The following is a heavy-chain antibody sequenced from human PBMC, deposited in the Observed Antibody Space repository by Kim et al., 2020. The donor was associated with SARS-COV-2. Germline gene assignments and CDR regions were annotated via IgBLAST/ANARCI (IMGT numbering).Heavy chain of an antibody. CDR1: GFIFSNYG. CDR3: VKEALVRRSTWDDS. CDR2: VSYDGKVQ. D-gene: IGHD2-2*01. Sequence: GGSLRLSCAAFGFIFSNYGMHWLRPAPGKGLEWVAVVSYDGKVQYYGDSVKGRFTTSRDNSKNTVYLQMNSLRVEDTAVYFCVKEALVRRSTWDDSWGQGTLVTVSS. V-gene: IGHV3-30*18. J-gene: IGHJ4*02.